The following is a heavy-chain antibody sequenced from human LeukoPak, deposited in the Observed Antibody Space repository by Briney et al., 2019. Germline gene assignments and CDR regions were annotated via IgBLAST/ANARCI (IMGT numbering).Heavy chain of an antibody. CDR1: GGSIRSSYYY. Sequence: SETLSLTCTVSGGSIRSSYYYWGWIRQPPGKGLEWIGYIYYSGSTYYNPSLKSRVTISVDTSKNQFSLKLSSVTAADTAVYYCARSHSGRDAFDVWGQGTMVTVSS. J-gene: IGHJ3*01. CDR3: ARSHSGRDAFDV. V-gene: IGHV4-30-4*08. D-gene: IGHD3-10*01. CDR2: IYYSGST.